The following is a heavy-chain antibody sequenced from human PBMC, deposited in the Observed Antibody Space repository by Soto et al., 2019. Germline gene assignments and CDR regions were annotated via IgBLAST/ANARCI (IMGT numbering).Heavy chain of an antibody. CDR2: IIPIFVTA. CDR3: ARGSGWPEY. CDR1: GFTFSSYA. V-gene: IGHV1-69*13. J-gene: IGHJ4*02. D-gene: IGHD6-19*01. Sequence: GASVKVACKSSGFTFSSYAISCVRQAPGQGLEWMGGIIPIFVTANYAQKFQGRVTITADESTSTAYMELSSLRSEDTAVYYCARGSGWPEYWGQGTLVTVSS.